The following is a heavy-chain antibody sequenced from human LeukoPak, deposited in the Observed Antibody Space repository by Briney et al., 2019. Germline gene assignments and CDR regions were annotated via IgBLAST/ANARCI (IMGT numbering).Heavy chain of an antibody. CDR3: AREGRLYYDFWSGYIDY. CDR2: ISAYNGNT. CDR1: GGTFTSYG. J-gene: IGHJ4*02. Sequence: ASVKVSCKASGGTFTSYGISWVRQAPGQGLEWMGWISAYNGNTNYAQKLQGRVTMTTDTSTSTAYMELRSLRSDDTAVYYCAREGRLYYDFWSGYIDYWGQGTLVTVSS. V-gene: IGHV1-18*01. D-gene: IGHD3-3*01.